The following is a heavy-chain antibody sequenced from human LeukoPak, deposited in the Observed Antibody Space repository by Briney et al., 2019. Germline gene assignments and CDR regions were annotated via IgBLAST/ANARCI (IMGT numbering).Heavy chain of an antibody. CDR2: ISGSGGST. V-gene: IGHV3-23*01. Sequence: PGGSLRLSCAASGFTFSSYAMSWVRQAPGKGLEWVSAISGSGGSTYYADSVKGRFTTSRDNSKNTLYLQMNSLRAEDTAVYYCAKSIASAAPAYRSGYFDYWGQGTLVTVSS. J-gene: IGHJ4*02. CDR3: AKSIASAAPAYRSGYFDY. D-gene: IGHD2-2*01. CDR1: GFTFSSYA.